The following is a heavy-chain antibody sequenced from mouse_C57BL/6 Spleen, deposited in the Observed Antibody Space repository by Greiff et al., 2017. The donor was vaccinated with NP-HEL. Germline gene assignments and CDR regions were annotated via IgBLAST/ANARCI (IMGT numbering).Heavy chain of an antibody. V-gene: IGHV1-82*01. J-gene: IGHJ4*01. CDR1: GYAFSSSW. Sequence: VQLQQSGPELVKPGASVKISCKASGYAFSSSWMNWVKQRPGKGLEWIGRIYPGDGDTNYNGKFKGKATLTADKSSSTAYMQLSSLTSEDSAVYFCARSWGTLYAMDYWGQGTSVTVSS. CDR2: IYPGDGDT. CDR3: ARSWGTLYAMDY. D-gene: IGHD2-14*01.